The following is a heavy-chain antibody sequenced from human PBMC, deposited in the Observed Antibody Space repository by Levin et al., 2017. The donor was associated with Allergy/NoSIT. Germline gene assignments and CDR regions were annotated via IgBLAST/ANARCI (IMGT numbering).Heavy chain of an antibody. Sequence: ASVKVSCKASGGTFSSYAISWVRQAPGQGLEWMGGIIPIFGTANYAQKFQGRVTITADESTSTAYMELSSLRSEDTAVYYCARASTGAVYDFWSGYKSGFDYWGQGTLVTVSS. CDR3: ARASTGAVYDFWSGYKSGFDY. D-gene: IGHD3-3*01. V-gene: IGHV1-69*13. CDR1: GGTFSSYA. CDR2: IIPIFGTA. J-gene: IGHJ4*02.